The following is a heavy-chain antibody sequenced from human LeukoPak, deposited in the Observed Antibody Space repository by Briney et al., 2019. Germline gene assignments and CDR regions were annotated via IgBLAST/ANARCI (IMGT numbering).Heavy chain of an antibody. J-gene: IGHJ4*02. CDR1: GFTFSSYG. V-gene: IGHV3-30*18. CDR2: ISYDGSNK. Sequence: GGSLRLSCAASGFTFSSYGMHGVRQAPGKGLEWVAVISYDGSNKYYADSVKGRFTISRDNSKNTLYLQMNSLRAEDTAVYYCAKGGKYYYDSSGLSDYWGQGTLVTVSS. CDR3: AKGGKYYYDSSGLSDY. D-gene: IGHD3-22*01.